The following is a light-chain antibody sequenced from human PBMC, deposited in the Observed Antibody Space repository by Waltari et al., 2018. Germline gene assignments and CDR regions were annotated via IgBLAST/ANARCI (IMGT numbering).Light chain of an antibody. CDR3: QHRYNWPRT. V-gene: IGKV3-11*01. Sequence: ILLTQSPVILSVSPGGRATLSCRASQSISNNLAWYQQKPGQAPRLLIYDASNRATGIPARFSGSGSGTDFPLTIASLEPEDLAVYYCQHRYNWPRTFGQGTKVEIK. CDR2: DAS. CDR1: QSISNN. J-gene: IGKJ1*01.